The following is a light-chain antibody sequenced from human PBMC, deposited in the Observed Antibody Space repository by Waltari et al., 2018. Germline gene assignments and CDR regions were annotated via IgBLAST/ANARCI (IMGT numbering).Light chain of an antibody. CDR1: QGISSY. V-gene: IGKV1-9*01. CDR3: QQLSSYPIT. Sequence: IQFTQSPSSLSASVGDRVTITCRASQGISSYLAWYQQKPGKAPKVLIYAASTLQSGVPSRFSGSGSGTDFTLTISSLQPEDFATYSCQQLSSYPITFGQGTRLEIK. CDR2: AAS. J-gene: IGKJ5*01.